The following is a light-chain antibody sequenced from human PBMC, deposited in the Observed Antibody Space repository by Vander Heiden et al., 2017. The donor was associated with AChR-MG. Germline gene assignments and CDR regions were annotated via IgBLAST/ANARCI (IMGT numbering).Light chain of an antibody. J-gene: IGKJ2*01. CDR2: GAS. Sequence: IVMTQSPVTLSRSPGERATLSCRASQSVSSNLAWYQQKPGQAPSLLIYGASTRATGIPARFSGSGSGTEFTLTISSLQSEDFALYYCQQYNTWPPYTFGQGTKLEIK. CDR3: QQYNTWPPYT. V-gene: IGKV3-15*01. CDR1: QSVSSN.